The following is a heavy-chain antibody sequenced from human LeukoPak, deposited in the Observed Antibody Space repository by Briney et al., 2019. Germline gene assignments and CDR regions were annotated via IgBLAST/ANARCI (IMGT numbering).Heavy chain of an antibody. V-gene: IGHV3-49*03. D-gene: IGHD3-22*01. Sequence: PGGSLRLSCAASGFTFSSYWMSWFRQAPGKGLEWVGFIRSEAYGGSTQYAASVTGRFTISRDDSKSIAYLQMNSLKTEDTAVYYCTRVVPRYYYDSSGYSYPDFWGQGTLVTVSS. CDR1: GFTFSSYW. CDR3: TRVVPRYYYDSSGYSYPDF. CDR2: IRSEAYGGST. J-gene: IGHJ4*02.